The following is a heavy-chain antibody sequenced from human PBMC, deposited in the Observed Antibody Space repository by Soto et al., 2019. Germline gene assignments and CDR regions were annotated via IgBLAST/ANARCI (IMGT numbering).Heavy chain of an antibody. CDR3: ARDAQPIGWIDP. D-gene: IGHD2-2*01. CDR1: GGSISTYY. V-gene: IGHV4-59*01. J-gene: IGHJ5*02. Sequence: SETLSLTCTLSGGSISTYYWNWIRQPPGKGLEWIGYIYYLGRTNYNPSLRGRVTMSIDTSKNQFSLRLSSVTAADTAVYYCARDAQPIGWIDPWGQGSLVTVSS. CDR2: IYYLGRT.